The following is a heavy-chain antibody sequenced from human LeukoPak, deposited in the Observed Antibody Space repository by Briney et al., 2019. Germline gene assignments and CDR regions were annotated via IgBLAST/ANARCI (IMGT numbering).Heavy chain of an antibody. CDR3: VSFYETY. CDR2: INSDGSWT. J-gene: IGHJ4*02. V-gene: IGHV3-74*01. CDR1: GNYW. Sequence: PTGGSLRLSCAASGNYWMHWVRQDPGKGLVWVSHINSDGSWTSYADSVKGRFTISKDNAKNTVYLQMNSLRAEDTAVYYCVSFYETYWGRGTLVTVSS. D-gene: IGHD2/OR15-2a*01.